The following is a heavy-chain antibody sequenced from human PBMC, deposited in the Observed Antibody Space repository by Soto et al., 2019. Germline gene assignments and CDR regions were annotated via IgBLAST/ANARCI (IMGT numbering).Heavy chain of an antibody. V-gene: IGHV3-21*01. CDR1: GFTFSSYS. CDR2: ISSSSSYI. Sequence: GGSLSLSCAASGFTFSSYSMNWVRQAPGKGLEWVSSISSSSSYIYYADSVKGRFTISRDNAKNSLYLQMNSLRAEDTAVYYCAPRYYYDSSGYPTGDYYGMDVWGQGTTVTVSS. J-gene: IGHJ6*02. CDR3: APRYYYDSSGYPTGDYYGMDV. D-gene: IGHD3-22*01.